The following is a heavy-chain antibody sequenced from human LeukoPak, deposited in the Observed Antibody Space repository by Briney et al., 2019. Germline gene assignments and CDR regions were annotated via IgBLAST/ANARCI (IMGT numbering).Heavy chain of an antibody. CDR2: INPSGGST. CDR3: ARAVAGWYYFDY. Sequence: ASVKVSCKASGYTFTSYYMHWVRQAPGQGLEWMGIINPSGGSTSYAQKFQGRATMTRDTSTSTVYMELSSLRSEDTAVYYCARAVAGWYYFDYWGRGTLVTVSS. D-gene: IGHD6-19*01. CDR1: GYTFTSYY. J-gene: IGHJ4*02. V-gene: IGHV1-46*01.